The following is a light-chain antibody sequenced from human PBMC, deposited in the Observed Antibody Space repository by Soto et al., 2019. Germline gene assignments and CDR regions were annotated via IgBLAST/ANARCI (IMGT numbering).Light chain of an antibody. CDR1: SSDVGGYNY. V-gene: IGLV2-14*01. CDR2: EVS. CDR3: SSYAGSNIHYV. J-gene: IGLJ1*01. Sequence: QSVLTQPASVSGSPGQSITISCTGTSSDVGGYNYVSWYQQHPGKAPKLMIYEVSNRPSGVSNRFSGSKSGNTASLTISGLKAEDEADYYCSSYAGSNIHYVFGGGTKVTVL.